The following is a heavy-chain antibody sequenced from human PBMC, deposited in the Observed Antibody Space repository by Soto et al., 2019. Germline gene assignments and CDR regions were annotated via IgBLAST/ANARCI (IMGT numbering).Heavy chain of an antibody. D-gene: IGHD2-2*01. CDR1: GFTFSSYA. Sequence: GGSLRLSCAASGFTFSSYAMSWVRQAPGKGLEWVSAISGSGGSTYYADSVKGRFTISRDNSKNTLYLQMNSLRAEDTAVYYCAKGYCSSTSCYAPDYLDYWGQGTLVTVSS. V-gene: IGHV3-23*01. CDR2: ISGSGGST. J-gene: IGHJ4*02. CDR3: AKGYCSSTSCYAPDYLDY.